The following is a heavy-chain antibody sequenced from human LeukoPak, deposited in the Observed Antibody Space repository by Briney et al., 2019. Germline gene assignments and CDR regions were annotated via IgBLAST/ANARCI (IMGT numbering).Heavy chain of an antibody. V-gene: IGHV1-18*01. CDR3: ARGARISSSWYSSV. Sequence: EASVKVSCKASGYTFTSYGISWVRQAPGQGLEWMGWISAYNNNTNYAQKFQGRLTMTTDTSTSTAYMELRSLRSDDTAVYYCARGARISSSWYSSVWGQGTLITVS. J-gene: IGHJ4*02. D-gene: IGHD2-2*01. CDR2: ISAYNNNT. CDR1: GYTFTSYG.